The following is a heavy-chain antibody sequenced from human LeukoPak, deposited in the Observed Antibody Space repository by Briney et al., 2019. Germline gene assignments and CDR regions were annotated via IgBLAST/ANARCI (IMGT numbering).Heavy chain of an antibody. CDR2: IIPIFGTA. V-gene: IGHV1-69*05. Sequence: SVKVSCKASGGTFSSYAISWVRQAPGQGLEWMGGIIPIFGTANYAQKFQGRVTITTDESTSTAYMELSSLRSQDTAVYYCATSRYGSGSRFDYWGQGTLVTVSS. CDR3: ATSRYGSGSRFDY. J-gene: IGHJ4*02. D-gene: IGHD3-10*01. CDR1: GGTFSSYA.